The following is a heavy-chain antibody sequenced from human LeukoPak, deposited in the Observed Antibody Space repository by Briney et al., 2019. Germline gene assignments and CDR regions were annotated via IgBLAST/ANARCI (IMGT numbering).Heavy chain of an antibody. CDR2: IYHSGST. D-gene: IGHD6-19*01. CDR3: ARGAVAGLDY. CDR1: GGSISSGGYS. Sequence: SQTLYLTCAVSGGSISSGGYSWSWIRQPPGKGLEWIGFIYHSGSTYYNPSLKSRVTISVDRSKNQFSLKLSSVTAADTAVYYCARGAVAGLDYWGQGTLVTVSS. J-gene: IGHJ4*02. V-gene: IGHV4-30-2*01.